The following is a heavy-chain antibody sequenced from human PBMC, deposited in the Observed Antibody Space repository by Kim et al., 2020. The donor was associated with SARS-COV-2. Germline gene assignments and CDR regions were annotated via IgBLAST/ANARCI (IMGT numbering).Heavy chain of an antibody. CDR2: INPSGGST. V-gene: IGHV1-46*01. CDR1: GYTFTSYY. D-gene: IGHD3-3*01. J-gene: IGHJ6*02. Sequence: ASVKVSCKASGYTFTSYYMHWVRQAPGQGLEWMGIINPSGGSTSYAQKFQGRVTMTRDTSTSTVYMELSSLRSEDTAVYYCARDPYDFWSGYYTGGYGMDVWGQGTTVTVSS. CDR3: ARDPYDFWSGYYTGGYGMDV.